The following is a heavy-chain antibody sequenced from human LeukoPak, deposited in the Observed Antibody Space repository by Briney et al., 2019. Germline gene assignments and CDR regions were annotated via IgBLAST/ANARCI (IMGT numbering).Heavy chain of an antibody. CDR1: GFTFTTYW. CDR2: INQDGTEK. J-gene: IGHJ4*02. Sequence: GESLRLSCAASGFTFTTYWMSWVRQFPGKGLQWVANINQDGTEKYYVDSVKGRFTISRDNAKNSLHLQMNSMRVEDTAIYYCVKVAKYYYGSETYYFFEQWGQGTPVTAPS. D-gene: IGHD3-10*01. V-gene: IGHV3-7*01. CDR3: VKVAKYYYGSETYYFFEQ.